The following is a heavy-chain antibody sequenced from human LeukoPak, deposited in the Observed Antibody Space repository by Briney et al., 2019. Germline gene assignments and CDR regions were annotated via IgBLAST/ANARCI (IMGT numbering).Heavy chain of an antibody. J-gene: IGHJ4*02. D-gene: IGHD3-22*01. CDR2: IYSGGST. CDR3: ARDHYDSSGYYQGLFDY. V-gene: IGHV3-66*01. Sequence: GGSLRLSCAASGFTVSSNYMSWVRQAPGKGLEWVSVIYSGGSTYYADSVKGRFTISRDNSKNTLYLQMNSLRAEDTAVYYCARDHYDSSGYYQGLFDYWGQGTLVTVSS. CDR1: GFTVSSNY.